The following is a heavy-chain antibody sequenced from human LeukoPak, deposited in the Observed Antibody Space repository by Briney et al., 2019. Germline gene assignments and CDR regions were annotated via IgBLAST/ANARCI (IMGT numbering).Heavy chain of an antibody. Sequence: GGSLRLSRAASGFTFSSYWMHWVRQAPGKGLVWVSRINFDGSSTTYADSVKGRFTISRDNAKNTLYLQMNSLRVEDTAVYYCARPLSSNCRIDPWGQGTLVTVSS. J-gene: IGHJ5*02. CDR2: INFDGSST. CDR3: ARPLSSNCRIDP. D-gene: IGHD1-1*01. CDR1: GFTFSSYW. V-gene: IGHV3-74*01.